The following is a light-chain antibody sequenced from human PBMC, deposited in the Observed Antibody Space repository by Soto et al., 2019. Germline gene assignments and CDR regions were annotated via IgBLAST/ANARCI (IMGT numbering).Light chain of an antibody. CDR2: DAS. CDR3: QQRSNWPT. J-gene: IGKJ1*01. CDR1: QSVSSY. V-gene: IGKV3-11*01. Sequence: TQSPATLSLSPGERATLSCRASQSVSSYLAWYQQKPGQAPRLLIYDASNRATGIPARFSGSGSGTDFTLTISSLEPEDFAVYYCQQRSNWPTFGQGTKVDI.